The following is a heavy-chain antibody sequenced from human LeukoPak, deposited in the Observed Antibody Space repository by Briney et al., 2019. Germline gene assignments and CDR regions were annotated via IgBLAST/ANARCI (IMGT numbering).Heavy chain of an antibody. CDR3: AKYTIPSLDYWYFDL. CDR1: GGSFSGYY. Sequence: PSETLSLTCAVYGGSFSGYYWSWIRQPPGKGLEWIGYIYYSGSTNYNPSLKSRVTISVDTSKNQFSLKLSSVTAADTAVYYCAKYTIPSLDYWYFDLWGRGTLVTVSS. D-gene: IGHD2-21*01. V-gene: IGHV4-59*01. CDR2: IYYSGST. J-gene: IGHJ2*01.